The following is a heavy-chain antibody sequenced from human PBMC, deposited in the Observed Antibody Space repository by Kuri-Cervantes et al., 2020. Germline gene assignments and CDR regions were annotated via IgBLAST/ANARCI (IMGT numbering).Heavy chain of an antibody. D-gene: IGHD2-15*01. J-gene: IGHJ4*02. CDR2: IGAAGDT. Sequence: GESLKISCAASKFTFSSYDMHWVRQVTGKGLEWVSTIGAAGDTHFPDSVKGRFTISRDNSKNTLYLQMNSLRAEDTAVYYCARDPGYCSGGSCYSELFDYWGQGTLVTVSS. CDR3: ARDPGYCSGGSCYSELFDY. V-gene: IGHV3-13*01. CDR1: KFTFSSYD.